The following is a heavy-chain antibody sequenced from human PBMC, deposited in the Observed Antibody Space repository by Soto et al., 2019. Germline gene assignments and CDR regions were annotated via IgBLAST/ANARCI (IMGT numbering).Heavy chain of an antibody. CDR1: GGTFSSYA. CDR2: IIPIFGTA. V-gene: IGHV1-69*13. J-gene: IGHJ3*02. Sequence: SVKVSCKASGGTFSSYAISWVRQAPGQGLEWMGGIIPIFGTANYAQKFQGRVTITADESTSTAYMELSSLRSEDTAVYYCARDRNSRMYYYDSSGYLAFDIWGQGTMVTVSS. D-gene: IGHD3-22*01. CDR3: ARDRNSRMYYYDSSGYLAFDI.